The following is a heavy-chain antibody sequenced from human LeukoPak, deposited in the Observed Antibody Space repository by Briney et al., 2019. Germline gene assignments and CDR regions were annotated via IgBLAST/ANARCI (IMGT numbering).Heavy chain of an antibody. CDR2: IIPIFGTA. Sequence: SVKVSCKASGGTFSSYAISWVRQAPGQGLEWMGGIIPIFGTANYAQKFQGRVTITADEPTSTAYMELSSLRSEDTAVYYCATLRPKLRYFDWSMGYYGMDVWGKGTTVTVSS. CDR1: GGTFSSYA. D-gene: IGHD3-9*01. J-gene: IGHJ6*04. CDR3: ATLRPKLRYFDWSMGYYGMDV. V-gene: IGHV1-69*01.